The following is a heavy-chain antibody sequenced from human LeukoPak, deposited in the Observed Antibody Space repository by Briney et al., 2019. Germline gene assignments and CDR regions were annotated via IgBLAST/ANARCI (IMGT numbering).Heavy chain of an antibody. CDR2: IWYDGSNK. CDR1: GFTFSSYG. D-gene: IGHD7-27*01. CDR3: ASGTGERHY. V-gene: IGHV3-33*01. J-gene: IGHJ4*02. Sequence: GGSLRLSCAASGFTFSSYGMHWVRQAPGKGLEWVAVIWYDGSNKYYADSVKGRFTISRDNSKNTLYLQMNSLRAEDTAVYYCASGTGERHYWGQGTLVTVSS.